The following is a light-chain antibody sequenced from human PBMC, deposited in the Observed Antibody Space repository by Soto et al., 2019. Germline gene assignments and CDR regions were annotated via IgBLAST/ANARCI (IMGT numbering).Light chain of an antibody. CDR1: SSDIGGYNY. V-gene: IGLV2-14*03. CDR3: SSHSSSSSVV. J-gene: IGLJ2*01. CDR2: DVS. Sequence: QSALTQAASVSGSPGQSITISCTGTSSDIGGYNYVSWYQQHPGKAPKLVIYDVSHRPSGLSNPFSGSKSGNTASLTISGLQAEDEGDYYCSSHSSSSSVVFGGGTKVAVL.